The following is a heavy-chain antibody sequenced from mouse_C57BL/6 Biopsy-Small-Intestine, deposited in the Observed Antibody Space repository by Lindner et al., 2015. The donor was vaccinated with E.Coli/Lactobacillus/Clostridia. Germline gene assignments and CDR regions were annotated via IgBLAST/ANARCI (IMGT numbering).Heavy chain of an antibody. CDR2: ISGVSSTI. J-gene: IGHJ4*01. CDR1: GFTFSDYG. V-gene: IGHV5-17*01. CDR3: ARGDMGLHYGMDH. Sequence: VQLQESGGGLVKPGGSRKLSCAASGFTFSDYGMHWVRQAPEKGLEWVAYISGVSSTIHYADTVKGRFTISRDNAKNTLFLQMTSLRSEDTAMYYCARGDMGLHYGMDHWGQGTSVTVSS.